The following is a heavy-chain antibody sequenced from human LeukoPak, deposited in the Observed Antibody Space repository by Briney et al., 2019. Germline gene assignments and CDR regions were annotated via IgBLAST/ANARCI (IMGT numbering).Heavy chain of an antibody. CDR2: ISGNTNYT. Sequence: GGTLSFSSAASTFTFCDINRMRLPPAPGQELEGWLYISGNTNYTNYADSEKRRVTSSRDNAKNSRYLHMNSRRAEDTAVYYCARLRDDYDSSDYDIWGQGTLVTVSS. V-gene: IGHV3-11*03. CDR1: TFTFCDIN. J-gene: IGHJ3*02. D-gene: IGHD3-22*01. CDR3: ARLRDDYDSSDYDI.